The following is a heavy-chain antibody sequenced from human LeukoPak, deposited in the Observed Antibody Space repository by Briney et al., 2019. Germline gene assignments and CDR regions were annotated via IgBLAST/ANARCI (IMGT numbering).Heavy chain of an antibody. CDR1: GFTFRSYA. J-gene: IGHJ4*02. D-gene: IGHD6-13*01. Sequence: PGGSLRLSCAASGFTFRSYAMQWVRRPPGKGLEWIGSIYYSGSTYYNPSLKSRVTISVDTSKNQFSLKLSSVTAADTAVYYCARHPGVIAAADFDYWGQGTLVTVSS. CDR2: IYYSGST. CDR3: ARHPGVIAAADFDY. V-gene: IGHV4-39*01.